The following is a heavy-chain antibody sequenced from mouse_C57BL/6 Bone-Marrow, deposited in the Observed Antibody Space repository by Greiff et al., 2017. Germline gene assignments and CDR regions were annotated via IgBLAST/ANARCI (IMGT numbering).Heavy chain of an antibody. CDR2: IYPGSGNT. V-gene: IGHV1-76*01. CDR3: ARGITQCAWFAY. Sequence: QVQLQQSGAELVRPGASVKLSCKASGYTFTDYYINWVKQRPGQGLEWIGRIYPGSGNTYYNEKFKGKATLTAEKSSSTAYMQLSSLTSEDSAVYFCARGITQCAWFAYWGQGTLVTVSA. D-gene: IGHD6-1*01. J-gene: IGHJ3*01. CDR1: GYTFTDYY.